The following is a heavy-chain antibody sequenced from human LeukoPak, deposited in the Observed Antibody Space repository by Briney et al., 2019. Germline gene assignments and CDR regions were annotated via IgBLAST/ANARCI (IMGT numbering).Heavy chain of an antibody. V-gene: IGHV3-23*01. D-gene: IGHD5-24*01. J-gene: IGHJ6*03. Sequence: GGSLRLSCAASGFTFSSYAMSWVRQAPGKGLEWVSGISGGGSDTYYADSVMGRFTISRDNSKKTLYLQMNSLRAEDTAVYYCAKGDGSDYYYYMDVWGKGTTVTVSS. CDR1: GFTFSSYA. CDR3: AKGDGSDYYYYMDV. CDR2: ISGGGSDT.